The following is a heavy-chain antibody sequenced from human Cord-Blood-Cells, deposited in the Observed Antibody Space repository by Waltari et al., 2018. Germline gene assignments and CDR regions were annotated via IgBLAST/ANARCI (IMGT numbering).Heavy chain of an antibody. Sequence: QVQLQQWGAGLLKPSETLSLTCAVYGGSLSGYYWSWIRQPPGKGLEWIGEINHIGSTNSTPPLKSRVTISVDTSKTKFSLKLSSLTAADTAVYYCARVRDIGSYYYLYYFDSWGQGTLVTVSS. CDR3: ARVRDIGSYYYLYYFDS. CDR2: INHIGST. J-gene: IGHJ4*02. V-gene: IGHV4-34*01. D-gene: IGHD1-26*01. CDR1: GGSLSGYY.